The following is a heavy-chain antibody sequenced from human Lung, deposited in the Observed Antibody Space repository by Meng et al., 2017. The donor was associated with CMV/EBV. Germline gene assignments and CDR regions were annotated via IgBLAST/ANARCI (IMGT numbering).Heavy chain of an antibody. CDR3: AKDLLLFGGPNAYFDY. V-gene: IGHV3-30*02. D-gene: IGHD3/OR15-3a*01. J-gene: IGHJ4*01. CDR2: IRHDGTNK. Sequence: GGSLRLSCAASGFRFEDHGMHWVRQTPGKGLEWVAFIRHDGTNKFYGDSVKGRFTISRDNSKNTVYLQMNSLRPEETAVYYCAKDLLLFGGPNAYFDYWGHGTXVTVSS. CDR1: GFRFEDHG.